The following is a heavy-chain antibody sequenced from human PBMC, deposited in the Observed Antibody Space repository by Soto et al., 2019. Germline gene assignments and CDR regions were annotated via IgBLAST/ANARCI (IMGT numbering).Heavy chain of an antibody. V-gene: IGHV4-34*01. J-gene: IGHJ5*02. Sequence: QVQLQQWGAGLLKPSETLSLTCAVYGGSFSGYYWSWIRQPPGKGLEWIGEINHSGSTNYNPSLKSRVTISVDTSKNQFSLKLSSVTAADTAVYYCASLYCSGGSCYSSWFDPWGQGTLVTVSS. D-gene: IGHD2-15*01. CDR3: ASLYCSGGSCYSSWFDP. CDR1: GGSFSGYY. CDR2: INHSGST.